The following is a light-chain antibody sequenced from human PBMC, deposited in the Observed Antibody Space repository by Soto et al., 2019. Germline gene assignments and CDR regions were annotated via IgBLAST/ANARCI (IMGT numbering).Light chain of an antibody. CDR2: GAS. CDR3: QQYITWT. Sequence: EIVMTQSPATLSVSPGERVTLSCRASQNIRSDLAWYQQKPGQAPRLLMYGASIRATGVPGMFSGSGSGTDFTLTISSLQAEELELYDCQQYITWTCGQGTNVEIK. V-gene: IGKV3-15*01. CDR1: QNIRSD. J-gene: IGKJ1*01.